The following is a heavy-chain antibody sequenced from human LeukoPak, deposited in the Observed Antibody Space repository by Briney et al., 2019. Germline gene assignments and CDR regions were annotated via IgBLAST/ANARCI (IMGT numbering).Heavy chain of an antibody. D-gene: IGHD3-9*01. CDR1: GFAFNDFA. CDR2: ITTTGEST. CDR3: AKRLSRGYFGKLIFDF. Sequence: GGSLRLSCAAAGFAFNDFAMSWVRQTPGKGLEWVSSITTTGESTYYADSLRGRFTISRDNSGGTLFLQMNSRRTEDSVVYYWAKRLSRGYFGKLIFDFWGQGALVTVSS. J-gene: IGHJ4*02. V-gene: IGHV3-23*01.